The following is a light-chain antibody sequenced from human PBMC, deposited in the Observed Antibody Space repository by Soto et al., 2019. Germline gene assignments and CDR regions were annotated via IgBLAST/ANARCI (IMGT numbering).Light chain of an antibody. Sequence: QSVLTQPASVSGSPGQSITISCTGTSSDVGRCNYVSWYQQHPGKAPKLIIYEVTDRPSEVSNRFSGSKSGNTASLTISGLQAEDEGDYFCTSYTSSNSWEFGGGTKLTVL. J-gene: IGLJ2*01. V-gene: IGLV2-14*01. CDR1: SSDVGRCNY. CDR3: TSYTSSNSWE. CDR2: EVT.